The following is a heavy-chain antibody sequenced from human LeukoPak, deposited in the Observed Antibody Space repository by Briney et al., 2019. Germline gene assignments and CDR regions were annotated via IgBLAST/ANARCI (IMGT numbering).Heavy chain of an antibody. V-gene: IGHV4-34*01. CDR1: GGSFSGYY. J-gene: IGHJ4*02. CDR3: ARGRAAVAGDFDY. Sequence: SETLSLTCAVYGGSFSGYYWSWIRQPPGKRLEWIGEINHSGSTNYNPSLKSRVAISVDTSKNQFSLKLSSVTAADTAVYYCARGRAAVAGDFDYWGQGTLVTVSS. D-gene: IGHD6-19*01. CDR2: INHSGST.